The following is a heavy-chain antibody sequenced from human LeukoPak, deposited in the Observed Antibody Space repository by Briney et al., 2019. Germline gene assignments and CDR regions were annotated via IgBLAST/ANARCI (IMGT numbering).Heavy chain of an antibody. J-gene: IGHJ4*02. CDR1: GFTFSSYA. D-gene: IGHD2-2*01. CDR2: ISYDGSNK. V-gene: IGHV3-30-3*01. CDR3: ARGPGYCSSTSCSGGIVY. Sequence: GGSLRLSCAASGFTFSSYAMHWVRQAPGKGLEWVAVISYDGSNKYYADSVKGRFTISRGNSKNTLYLQMNSLRAEDTAVYYCARGPGYCSSTSCSGGIVYWGQGTLVTVSS.